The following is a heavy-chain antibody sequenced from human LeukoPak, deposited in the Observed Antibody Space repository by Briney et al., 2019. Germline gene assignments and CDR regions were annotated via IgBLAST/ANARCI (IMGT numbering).Heavy chain of an antibody. CDR3: AREFAMTTVTHGFDY. J-gene: IGHJ4*02. CDR1: GYTFTSYY. Sequence: ASVKVSCKASGYTFTSYYMHWVRQAPAQGLEWMGIINPSGCSTSYAQKFQGRVTMTRVTSTSTLYLALSNLTYEDTAVYYCAREFAMTTVTHGFDYWGQGTLVTVSS. V-gene: IGHV1-46*03. D-gene: IGHD4-17*01. CDR2: INPSGCST.